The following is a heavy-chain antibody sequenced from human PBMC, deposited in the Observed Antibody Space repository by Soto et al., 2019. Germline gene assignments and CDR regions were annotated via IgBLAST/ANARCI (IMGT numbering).Heavy chain of an antibody. D-gene: IGHD4-17*01. CDR1: GFTFRNYA. CDR3: AKDAVSGDGVWLLDS. V-gene: IGHV3-23*01. CDR2: LLRSGSTT. J-gene: IGHJ5*02. Sequence: GGSLRLSCAASGFTFRNYAMTWARQAPGKGLEWVSSLLRSGSTTYYANSVKGRFTISSDTSANSLFLQMDSLRAEDTAVYYCAKDAVSGDGVWLLDSWGQGTVVTVSS.